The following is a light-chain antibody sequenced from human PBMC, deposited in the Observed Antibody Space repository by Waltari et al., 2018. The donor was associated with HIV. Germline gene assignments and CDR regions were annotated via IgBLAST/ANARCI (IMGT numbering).Light chain of an antibody. J-gene: IGLJ2*01. CDR3: SSYAGRYTVV. Sequence: QSALTQPRSVSGSPGQSVTLSCTGPSRAVGASDYVSWYQQYPGKAPQVILYGVTKRPSGIPDRFSGSKSGSTASLTISGPQAEDEADYFCSSYAGRYTVVFGGGTKLTVL. CDR2: GVT. CDR1: SRAVGASDY. V-gene: IGLV2-11*01.